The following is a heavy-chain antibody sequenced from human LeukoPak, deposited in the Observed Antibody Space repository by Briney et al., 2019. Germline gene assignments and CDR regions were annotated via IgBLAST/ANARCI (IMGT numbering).Heavy chain of an antibody. CDR1: GYTFTGYY. CDR2: INPNSGGT. J-gene: IGHJ4*02. Sequence: GASVKVSCKASGYTFTGYYMHWVRQAPGQGLEWMGWINPNSGGTNYAQKFQGRVTMTRDTSISTAYMELSRLRSDDTAVYYCARDLRAAAGTKGGFDYWVQGTLVTVSS. CDR3: ARDLRAAAGTKGGFDY. D-gene: IGHD6-13*01. V-gene: IGHV1-2*02.